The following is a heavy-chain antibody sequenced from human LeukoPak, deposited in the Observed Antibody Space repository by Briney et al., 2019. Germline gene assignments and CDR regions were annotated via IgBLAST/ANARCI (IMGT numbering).Heavy chain of an antibody. CDR2: INPNSGGT. J-gene: IGHJ3*02. V-gene: IGHV1-2*02. Sequence: ASVKVSCKASGYTFTGYYMHWVRQAPGQGLEWMGWINPNSGGTNYAQKFQGRVTMTRDTSISTAYMELSSLRSEDTAVYYCARVGLWFGELLGAFDIWGQGTMVTVSS. D-gene: IGHD3-10*01. CDR3: ARVGLWFGELLGAFDI. CDR1: GYTFTGYY.